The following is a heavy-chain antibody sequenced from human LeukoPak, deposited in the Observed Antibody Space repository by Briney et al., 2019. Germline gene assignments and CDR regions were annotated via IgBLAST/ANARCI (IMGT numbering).Heavy chain of an antibody. Sequence: ASVKVSCKASGYTFTSFDINWVRQATGQGPEWMGWMNPNSGSTGYAQKFQGRVTMTRDTSINTAYMELSSLGSEDTAVYYCARNHVPTGLRDVWGTGTPVIVSS. CDR1: GYTFTSFD. CDR3: ARNHVPTGLRDV. D-gene: IGHD5-12*01. CDR2: MNPNSGST. V-gene: IGHV1-8*01. J-gene: IGHJ6*04.